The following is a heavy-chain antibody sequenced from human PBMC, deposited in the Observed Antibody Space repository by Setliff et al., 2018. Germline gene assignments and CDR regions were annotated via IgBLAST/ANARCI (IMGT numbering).Heavy chain of an antibody. V-gene: IGHV1-69*05. D-gene: IGHD6-6*01. CDR2: TIPMFGTT. CDR1: GYTFTDYG. CDR3: VREGVDRRSSTDYRYYMDV. J-gene: IGHJ6*03. Sequence: SVKVSCKTSGYTFTDYGISWVRQAPGQRLEWVGWTIPMFGTTEYAQKFQGRLTIITDESTNTAFMQLSSLRSDDTAVYYCVREGVDRRSSTDYRYYMDVWGKGTTVTVSS.